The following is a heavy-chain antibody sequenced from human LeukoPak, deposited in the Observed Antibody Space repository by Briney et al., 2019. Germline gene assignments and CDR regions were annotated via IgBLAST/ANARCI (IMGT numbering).Heavy chain of an antibody. CDR3: ARVGYYYYGMDV. V-gene: IGHV4-59*01. CDR1: GGSISSYY. CDR2: IYYSGST. Sequence: PSETLSPTCTVSGGSISSYYLSWIRQPPGKGLEWIGYIYYSGSTNYNPSLKSRVTISADTSKSQFSLKLSSVTAADTAVYYCARVGYYYYGMDVWGQGTTVTVSS. J-gene: IGHJ6*02.